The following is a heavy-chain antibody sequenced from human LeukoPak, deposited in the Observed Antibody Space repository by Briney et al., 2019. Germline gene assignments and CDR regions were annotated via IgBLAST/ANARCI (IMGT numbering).Heavy chain of an antibody. D-gene: IGHD3-9*01. CDR2: IIPILGIA. Sequence: SVKVSCKASGGTFSSYAISWVRQAPGQGLEWMGRIIPILGIANYAQKFQGRVTITADKSTSTAYMELSSLRSEDTAVYCCARSILTGYYPSYYYYGMDVWGQGTTVTVSS. V-gene: IGHV1-69*04. CDR3: ARSILTGYYPSYYYYGMDV. CDR1: GGTFSSYA. J-gene: IGHJ6*02.